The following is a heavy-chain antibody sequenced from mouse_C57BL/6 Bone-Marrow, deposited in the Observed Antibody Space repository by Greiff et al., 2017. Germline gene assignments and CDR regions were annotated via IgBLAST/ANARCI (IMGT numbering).Heavy chain of an antibody. D-gene: IGHD6-1*01. V-gene: IGHV5-6*02. CDR2: ISSGGSYT. J-gene: IGHJ1*03. CDR1: GFTFSSYG. CDR3: ARRGGASYWYVDV. Sequence: EVKVVESGGDLVKPGGSLKLSCATSGFTFSSYGMSWVRQTPDKRLEWVATISSGGSYTYYPDSVKGRFTISRDNAKNTLYLQMSSLKSEDTAMYYCARRGGASYWYVDVWGTGTTVTVSS.